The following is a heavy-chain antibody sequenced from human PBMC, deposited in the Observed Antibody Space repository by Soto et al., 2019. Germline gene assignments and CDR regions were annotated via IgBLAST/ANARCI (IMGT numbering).Heavy chain of an antibody. D-gene: IGHD3-3*01. CDR2: IYYSGST. Sequence: SETLSLTCTVSGGSISSSSYYWGWIRQPPGKGLEWIGSIYYSGSTYYNPSLKSRVTISVDTSKNQFSLKLSSVTAADTAVYYCARLQRGFLEWFKFDYWGQGTLVTVSS. CDR3: ARLQRGFLEWFKFDY. V-gene: IGHV4-39*01. CDR1: GGSISSSSYY. J-gene: IGHJ4*02.